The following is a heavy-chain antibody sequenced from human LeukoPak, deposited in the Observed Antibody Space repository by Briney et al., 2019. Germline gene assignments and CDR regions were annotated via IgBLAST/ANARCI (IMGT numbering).Heavy chain of an antibody. J-gene: IGHJ6*03. V-gene: IGHV4-59*01. CDR1: GGTISSYY. CDR3: ARVDPCGGDCYSDYYYYMDV. D-gene: IGHD2-21*01. Sequence: SETLSLTCTVSGGTISSYYWSWIRQPPGKGLEWIGYIYYSGNTNYSPSLKSRVTISVDVSKNQFSLKLSSVTSADTAVYYCARVDPCGGDCYSDYYYYMDVWGKGTTVTVSS. CDR2: IYYSGNT.